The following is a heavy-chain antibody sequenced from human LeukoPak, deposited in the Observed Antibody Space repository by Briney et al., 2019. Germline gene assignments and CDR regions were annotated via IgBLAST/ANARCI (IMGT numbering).Heavy chain of an antibody. J-gene: IGHJ2*01. CDR3: ARHPAYRSGWYWYFDL. CDR1: GGSMSSSDHF. Sequence: SETLSLTCTVSGGSMSSSDHFWGWIRQPPGKALEWLASVYYIGSTYYNPSLRSRLSISLDTSKKQLSLKLDSVTAADTAVYYCARHPAYRSGWYWYFDLWGPGTLVTVSS. D-gene: IGHD6-19*01. CDR2: VYYIGST. V-gene: IGHV4-39*01.